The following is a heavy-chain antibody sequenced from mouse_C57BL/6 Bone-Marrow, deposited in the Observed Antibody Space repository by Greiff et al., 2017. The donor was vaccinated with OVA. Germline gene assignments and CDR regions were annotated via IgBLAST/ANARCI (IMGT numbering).Heavy chain of an antibody. V-gene: IGHV5-6*02. CDR3: ARPITTRAWFAY. CDR2: ISSGGSYT. Sequence: DVMLVESGGDLVKPGGSLKLSCAASGFTFSSYGMSWVRQTPDKRLEWVATISSGGSYTYYPDSVKGRFTISRDNAKNTLYLQMSSLKSEDTAMYYCARPITTRAWFAYWGQGTLVTVSA. J-gene: IGHJ3*01. D-gene: IGHD1-1*01. CDR1: GFTFSSYG.